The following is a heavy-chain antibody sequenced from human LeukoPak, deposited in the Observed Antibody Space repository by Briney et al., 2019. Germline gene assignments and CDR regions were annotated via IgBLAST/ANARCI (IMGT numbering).Heavy chain of an antibody. J-gene: IGHJ4*02. V-gene: IGHV4-34*01. CDR1: GGSFSGHY. CDR3: SRGLDSRKLGY. CDR2: INHSGST. D-gene: IGHD3-22*01. Sequence: SETLSLTCAVYGGSFSGHYWSWIRQPPGKGLEWIGEINHSGSTNYNPSLKSRVTISVDTSKNQFSLKLSSVIAADTAVYFCSRGLDSRKLGYWGQGTLVTVSS.